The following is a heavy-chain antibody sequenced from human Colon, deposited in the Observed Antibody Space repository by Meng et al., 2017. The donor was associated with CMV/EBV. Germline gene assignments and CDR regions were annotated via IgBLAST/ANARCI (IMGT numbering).Heavy chain of an antibody. CDR2: ISAYNGNR. CDR1: GYPFSNHG. Sequence: VHVVHPGAEGNKPGGALKVSCNTSGYPFSNHGITWVRQAPGQRLELLGWISAYNGNRKYAEKLQCRITMTTEATTNTAYMELGSLTSDDTAIYYCAREDCILTGDSLDYWGQGTLVTVSS. CDR3: AREDCILTGDSLDY. D-gene: IGHD3-9*01. V-gene: IGHV1-18*01. J-gene: IGHJ4*02.